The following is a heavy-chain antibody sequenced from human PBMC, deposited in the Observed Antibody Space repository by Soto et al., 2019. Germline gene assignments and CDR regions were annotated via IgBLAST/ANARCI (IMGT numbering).Heavy chain of an antibody. J-gene: IGHJ3*02. CDR3: ARDLDAFDT. CDR2: IYSGENA. Sequence: EVQLVQSGGGLVQPGGSRRLSGPGYGSTVISTYLTGAGQPPGKGLEWVSVIYSGENAYYADSVAGRFTISRDNSKNTLYLQMNSLRVEDTAVYYCARDLDAFDTWGQGTTVIVSS. CDR1: GSTVISTY. V-gene: IGHV3-53*01.